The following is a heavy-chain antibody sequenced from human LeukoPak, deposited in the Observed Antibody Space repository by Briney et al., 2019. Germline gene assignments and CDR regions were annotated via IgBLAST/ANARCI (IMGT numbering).Heavy chain of an antibody. CDR2: IDHSGST. CDR1: GGSFSGYY. J-gene: IGHJ5*02. CDR3: AREAGIAAAIVWFDP. Sequence: NPSETLSLTCAVYGGSFSGYYWNWIRQPPGKGLEWLGEIDHSGSTNYNLSLKSRVTISVDTSKNHFSLKLSSVTAADTAVYYCAREAGIAAAIVWFDPWGQGTLVTVSS. V-gene: IGHV4-34*01. D-gene: IGHD6-13*01.